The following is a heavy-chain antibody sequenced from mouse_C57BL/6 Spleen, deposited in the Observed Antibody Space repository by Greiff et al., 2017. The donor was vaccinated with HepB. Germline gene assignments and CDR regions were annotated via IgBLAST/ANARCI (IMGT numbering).Heavy chain of an antibody. CDR1: GYSITSGYY. V-gene: IGHV3-6*01. D-gene: IGHD1-1*01. J-gene: IGHJ2*01. CDR3: ARGSTTDPFDY. Sequence: EVQLQQSGPGLVKPSQSLSLTCSVPGYSITSGYYWNWVRQFPGNKLEWMGYISYDGSNNYNPSLKNRISITRDTSKNQFFLKLNSVTTEDTATYYCARGSTTDPFDYWGQGTTLTVSS. CDR2: ISYDGSN.